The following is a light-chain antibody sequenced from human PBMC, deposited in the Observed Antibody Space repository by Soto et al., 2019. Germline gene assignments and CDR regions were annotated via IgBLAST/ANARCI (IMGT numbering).Light chain of an antibody. CDR2: EVS. V-gene: IGLV2-23*02. CDR1: NSDIGSYDL. Sequence: QSALTQPASVSGSPGQSITISCTGTNSDIGSYDLVSWYQQHPGKAPKLMIYEVSKRPSGLSNRFSGSKSGNTASLTISGLQAEDGADYCCCSYAGTSALVFGGGTKLTVL. J-gene: IGLJ2*01. CDR3: CSYAGTSALV.